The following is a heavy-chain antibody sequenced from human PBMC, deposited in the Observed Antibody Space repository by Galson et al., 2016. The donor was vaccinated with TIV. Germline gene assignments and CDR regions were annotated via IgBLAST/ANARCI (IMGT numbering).Heavy chain of an antibody. CDR2: ISDAGTA. V-gene: IGHV3-66*02. Sequence: SLRLSCAASGLSVSINYMTWVRQAPGKGLEWVSLISDAGTAYYADSVRGRFTISRDTSENTLYLQMNSLRVEDTAVYYCARASTMRVADYYYGMDLWGQGTTVTVSS. J-gene: IGHJ6*02. CDR3: ARASTMRVADYYYGMDL. D-gene: IGHD3-10*01. CDR1: GLSVSINY.